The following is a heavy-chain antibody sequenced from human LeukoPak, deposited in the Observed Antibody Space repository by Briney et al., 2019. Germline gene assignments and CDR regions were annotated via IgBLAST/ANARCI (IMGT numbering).Heavy chain of an antibody. D-gene: IGHD4-17*01. CDR1: VLPLNRHY. J-gene: IGHJ6*02. CDR3: ARDTTVSYGMDV. V-gene: IGHV3-53*01. Sequence: GGSLTLSCTPCVLPLNRHYVRGLPHSPRKGLVCLSVIYSSGSTYYADSVKGRFTISRDNSKNTLYLQMNSLRAEDTAVYYCARDTTVSYGMDVWGQGTTVTVSS. CDR2: IYSSGST.